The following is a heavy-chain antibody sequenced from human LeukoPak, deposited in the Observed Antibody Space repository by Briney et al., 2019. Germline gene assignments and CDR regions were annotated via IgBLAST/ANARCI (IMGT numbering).Heavy chain of an antibody. CDR1: GFTFSSYG. Sequence: GGSLRLSCAASGFTFSSYGMHWVRPAPGKGLGWVAVIRNDGSNKYYADSVKGRFTNSRDNSKNTLYLQMNSLRAEDTAVYYCARDLAYSRSSAYYGMDVWGQGTTVTVSS. D-gene: IGHD6-6*01. CDR2: IRNDGSNK. J-gene: IGHJ6*02. CDR3: ARDLAYSRSSAYYGMDV. V-gene: IGHV3-33*01.